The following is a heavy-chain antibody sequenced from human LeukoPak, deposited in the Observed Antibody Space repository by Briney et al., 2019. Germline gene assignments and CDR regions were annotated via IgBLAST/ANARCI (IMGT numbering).Heavy chain of an antibody. CDR1: GFTFSSYE. J-gene: IGHJ4*02. D-gene: IGHD4-17*01. CDR2: ISRSGSTI. Sequence: PGGSLRLSCAASGFTFSSYEMNWVRQAPGKGLEWVSYISRSGSTIYYADSVKGRFTISRDNAKNSLYLQMNRLRAEDTAVYYCASITDATTVPPGAHDYWGQGTLVTVSS. V-gene: IGHV3-48*03. CDR3: ASITDATTVPPGAHDY.